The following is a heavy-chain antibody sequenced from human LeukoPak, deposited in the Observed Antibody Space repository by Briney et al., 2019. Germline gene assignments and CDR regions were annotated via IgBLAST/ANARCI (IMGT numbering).Heavy chain of an antibody. Sequence: PGGSLRLSCAASGFTFSSYEMNWVRQVPGKGLEWVSYISSSGSTIYYADSVKGQFTISRDNAKNSLYLQMNSLRAEDTAVYYCAREDMGYCSGGSCYRAWFDPWGQGTLVTVSS. CDR2: ISSSGSTI. CDR1: GFTFSSYE. J-gene: IGHJ5*02. V-gene: IGHV3-48*03. D-gene: IGHD2-15*01. CDR3: AREDMGYCSGGSCYRAWFDP.